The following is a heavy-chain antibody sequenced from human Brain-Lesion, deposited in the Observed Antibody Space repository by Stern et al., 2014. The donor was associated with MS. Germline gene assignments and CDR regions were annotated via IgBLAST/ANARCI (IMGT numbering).Heavy chain of an antibody. Sequence: QVQLQESGPGLVKPSETLSLTCTVSGGSISSSTYYWAWIRPPPGQGLEWIGNIYYSGFTYYNPPLQSRVTISVDMSKNQFSLKLSSVTAADTAIYYCARHDSVPRPSQLYSARDRGPGYFDYWGQGTLVTVSS. CDR3: ARHDSVPRPSQLYSARDRGPGYFDY. D-gene: IGHD1-26*01. CDR1: GGSISSSTYY. CDR2: IYYSGFT. V-gene: IGHV4-39*01. J-gene: IGHJ4*02.